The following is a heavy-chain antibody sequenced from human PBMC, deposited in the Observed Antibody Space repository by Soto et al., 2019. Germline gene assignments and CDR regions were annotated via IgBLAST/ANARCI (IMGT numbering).Heavy chain of an antibody. CDR1: GGSFSGYY. Sequence: QVQLQQWGAGLLKPSETLSRTCAVYGGSFSGYYWSWIRQPPGKGLEWIGEINHSGSTNYNPSLKSRVTISVDASKNRFARKLSSVTAGDTAVYYCARGLQPGGSSWYVWGSRGWTTGYFDFCGQGTLVTESS. CDR3: ARGLQPGGSSWYVWGSRGWTTGYFDF. D-gene: IGHD6-13*01. J-gene: IGHJ4*02. CDR2: INHSGST. V-gene: IGHV4-34*01.